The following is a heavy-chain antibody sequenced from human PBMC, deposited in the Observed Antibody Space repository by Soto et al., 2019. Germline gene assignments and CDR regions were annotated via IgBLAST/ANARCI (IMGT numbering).Heavy chain of an antibody. CDR1: GYIFTNYD. V-gene: IGHV1-18*01. CDR2: VSGYTGNT. J-gene: IGHJ6*02. Sequence: QVQLVQSETEVKKPGASVKVSCKASGYIFTNYDITWVRQAPGQGLEWMGWVSGYTGNTKYAQKFQDRDTMTTDTSTSTVYMELRSLRSDDTAVYYCARFGSAPYYYYGVDVWGQGTTVFVSS. CDR3: ARFGSAPYYYYGVDV. D-gene: IGHD3-10*01.